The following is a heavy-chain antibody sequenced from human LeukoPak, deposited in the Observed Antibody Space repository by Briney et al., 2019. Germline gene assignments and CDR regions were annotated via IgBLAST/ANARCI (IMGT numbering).Heavy chain of an antibody. J-gene: IGHJ6*02. D-gene: IGHD2-15*01. CDR2: INHSGST. CDR1: GGSFSGYD. V-gene: IGHV4-34*01. CDR3: ARGHGGLGGMDV. Sequence: PSETLSLTCAVYGGSFSGYDWSWIRQPPGKGLEWIGEINHSGSTNYSPSLKRRVTISVDTSKNHFSLKVRSVTAADTAVYYCARGHGGLGGMDVWGQGTTVTVSS.